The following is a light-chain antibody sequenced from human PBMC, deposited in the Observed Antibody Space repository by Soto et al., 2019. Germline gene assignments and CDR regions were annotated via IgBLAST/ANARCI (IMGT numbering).Light chain of an antibody. CDR3: QKYDNGPTET. CDR2: GAS. Sequence: EIWMTQSPATLSVSPGERATLSCRASQTISTNLAWYQQKPGQAPRLLIYGASTRAPCIPARFSGSGSGTEFTLTISSLQSEDLAVYYCQKYDNGPTETFGPGPKVDIK. V-gene: IGKV3-15*01. CDR1: QTISTN. J-gene: IGKJ3*01.